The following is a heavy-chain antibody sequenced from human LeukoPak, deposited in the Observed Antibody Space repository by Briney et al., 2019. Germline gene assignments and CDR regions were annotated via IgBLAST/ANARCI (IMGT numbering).Heavy chain of an antibody. CDR2: ISSSSSYI. CDR3: ARSGYSYGWGYYDSSGYYPLGY. Sequence: GGSLRLSCAASGFTYSSYSMNWVRQAPGKGLEWVSSISSSSSYIYYADSVKGRFTISRDNAQNSLYLKMNSLRAEDTAVYYCARSGYSYGWGYYDSSGYYPLGYWGQGTLVTVSS. J-gene: IGHJ4*02. CDR1: GFTYSSYS. V-gene: IGHV3-21*01. D-gene: IGHD3-22*01.